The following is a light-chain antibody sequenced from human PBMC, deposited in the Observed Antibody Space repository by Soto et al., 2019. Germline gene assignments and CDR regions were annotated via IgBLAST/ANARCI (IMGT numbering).Light chain of an antibody. CDR2: RNS. CDR1: ASTIGRNY. J-gene: IGLJ1*01. CDR3: AAWDDNLSGFYV. V-gene: IGLV1-47*01. Sequence: SVLTQSPSASGTPGQRVTISCSGSASTIGRNYVYWYQQLPGTAPKLLIYRNSQRPSGVPDRFSGSKSGTSASLAISGLRSEDEADYYCAAWDDNLSGFYVFGDGTKVTVL.